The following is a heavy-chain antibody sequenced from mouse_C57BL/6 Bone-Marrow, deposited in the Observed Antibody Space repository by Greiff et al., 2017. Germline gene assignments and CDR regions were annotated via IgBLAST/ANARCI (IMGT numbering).Heavy chain of an antibody. Sequence: EVKLVESGGGLVKPGGSLKLSCAASGFTFSDYGMHWVRQAPEKGLEWVAYISSGSSTIYYADTVKGRFTISRDNAKNTLFLQMTSLRSEDTAMYYCAIITTVVATGDYWGQGTTLTVSS. CDR2: ISSGSSTI. CDR1: GFTFSDYG. V-gene: IGHV5-17*01. CDR3: AIITTVVATGDY. D-gene: IGHD1-1*01. J-gene: IGHJ2*01.